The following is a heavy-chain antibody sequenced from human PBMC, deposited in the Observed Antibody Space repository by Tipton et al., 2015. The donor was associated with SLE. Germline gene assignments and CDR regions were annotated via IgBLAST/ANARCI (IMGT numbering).Heavy chain of an antibody. J-gene: IGHJ4*02. CDR2: FYSGGDT. CDR3: GKDPRISY. Sequence: SLRLSCAASGFTATNYGMMWVRQAPGKGLEWVSVFYSGGDTYYADSVKGQFTVSRDQSKNTVYLQMNSLRVEDTAVYYCGKDPRISYWGQGTQVTVSS. V-gene: IGHV3-23*03. CDR1: GFTATNYG. D-gene: IGHD3-3*02.